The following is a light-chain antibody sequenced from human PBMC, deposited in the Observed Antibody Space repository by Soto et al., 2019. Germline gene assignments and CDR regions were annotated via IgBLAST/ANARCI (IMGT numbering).Light chain of an antibody. CDR1: QSISSY. J-gene: IGKJ1*01. V-gene: IGKV1-39*01. CDR2: AAS. Sequence: DIQMTQSPSSLSASVGDRVTITCRASQSISSYLNWYQQKPGKAPKLLIYAASSLQSGVPSRFSGSGSGADFTLTISSLQPEDFATYYWQQSYTPTFGQGTKVEIK. CDR3: QQSYTPT.